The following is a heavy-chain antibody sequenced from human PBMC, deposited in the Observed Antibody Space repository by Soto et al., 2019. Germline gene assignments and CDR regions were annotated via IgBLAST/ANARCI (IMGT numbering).Heavy chain of an antibody. CDR1: GGSISSYY. Sequence: QVQLQESGPGLVKPSETLSLTCTVSGGSISSYYWSWIRQPPGKGLEGMGYIYYSGSTNYNPSLNSRATMSVDTSKNQFSLKLSSVTAADTAVYYCARGLLWFGEPTPLNWFDPWGQGTLVTVSS. CDR2: IYYSGST. V-gene: IGHV4-59*01. D-gene: IGHD3-10*01. CDR3: ARGLLWFGEPTPLNWFDP. J-gene: IGHJ5*02.